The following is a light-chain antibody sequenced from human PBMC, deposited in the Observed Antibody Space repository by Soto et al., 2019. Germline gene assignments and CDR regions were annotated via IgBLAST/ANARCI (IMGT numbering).Light chain of an antibody. V-gene: IGLV2-23*02. CDR2: EVS. CDR3: CSYAGGSTWV. J-gene: IGLJ3*02. CDR1: SSDVGSYNL. Sequence: QSALTQPASVSGSPGQSITISCTGTSSDVGSYNLVSWYQQHPGKAPKLMIYEVSKRPSGVSNRFSGSKSGNTASLTISGLQAEDEADYYCCSYAGGSTWVFGGGTKPTVL.